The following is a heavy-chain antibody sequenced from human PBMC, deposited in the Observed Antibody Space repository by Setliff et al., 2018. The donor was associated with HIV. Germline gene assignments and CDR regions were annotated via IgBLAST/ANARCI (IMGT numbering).Heavy chain of an antibody. V-gene: IGHV4-34*01. J-gene: IGHJ6*03. CDR3: ARGRNYGSPYFYYMDV. Sequence: SETLSLTCAVYGGSFSGYYWSWIRQPPGKGLEWLGEIDHTGSTNYDLSLKSRITMSADPSKNQFSLKVRSVIAADTALYYCARGRNYGSPYFYYMDVWATGTTVTVSS. CDR2: IDHTGST. D-gene: IGHD3-10*01. CDR1: GGSFSGYY.